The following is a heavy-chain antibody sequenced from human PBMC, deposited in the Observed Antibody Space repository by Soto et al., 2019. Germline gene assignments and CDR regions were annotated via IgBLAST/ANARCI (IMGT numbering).Heavy chain of an antibody. J-gene: IGHJ5*02. CDR1: GGSISSSNW. D-gene: IGHD2-15*01. CDR3: SRGLGQSQLLSGWSDP. V-gene: IGHV4-4*02. Sequence: PSETLSLTCAVSGGSISSSNWWSWVRQPPGKGLEWIGEIYHSGSTNYNPSLKSRVTISVDKSKNQFSLKLSSVTAADTAVYYWSRGLGQSQLLSGWSDPGGKETL. CDR2: IYHSGST.